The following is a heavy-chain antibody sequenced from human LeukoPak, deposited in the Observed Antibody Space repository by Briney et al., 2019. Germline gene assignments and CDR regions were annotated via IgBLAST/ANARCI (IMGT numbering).Heavy chain of an antibody. Sequence: PSETLSLTCAVYGVSFSGYYWSWIRQPPGKGLEWIGEINHSGSTNYNPSLKSRVTISVDTSKNQFSLKLSSVTAADTAVYYCARRIYCTNGVCYGYYFDYWGQGTLVTVSS. J-gene: IGHJ4*02. CDR1: GVSFSGYY. D-gene: IGHD2-8*01. V-gene: IGHV4-34*01. CDR3: ARRIYCTNGVCYGYYFDY. CDR2: INHSGST.